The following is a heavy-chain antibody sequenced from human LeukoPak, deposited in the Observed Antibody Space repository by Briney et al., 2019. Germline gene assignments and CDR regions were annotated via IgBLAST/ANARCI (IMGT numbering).Heavy chain of an antibody. V-gene: IGHV3-73*01. CDR3: TREYYYDSSGYYYYYYYMDV. J-gene: IGHJ6*03. CDR2: IRSKANSYAT. CDR1: GFTFSGSA. D-gene: IGHD3-22*01. Sequence: PGGSLKLSCAASGFTFSGSAMHWVRQASGQGLEWVGRIRSKANSYATAYAASVKGRFTISRDDSKNTAYPQMNSLKTEYTAVYYCTREYYYDSSGYYYYYYYMDVWGKGTTVTVSS.